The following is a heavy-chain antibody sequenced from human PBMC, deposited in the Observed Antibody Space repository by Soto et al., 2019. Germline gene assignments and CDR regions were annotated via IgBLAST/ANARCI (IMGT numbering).Heavy chain of an antibody. D-gene: IGHD6-13*01. CDR1: GYTFTSYG. Sequence: ASVKVSCKASGYTFTSYGISWVRQAPGQGLEWMGWISACNGNTNYAQKLQGRVTMTTDTSTSTAYMELRSLRSDDTAVYYCARIRKQQPVNFGRDWFDPWGQGTLVTVSS. V-gene: IGHV1-18*01. CDR2: ISACNGNT. CDR3: ARIRKQQPVNFGRDWFDP. J-gene: IGHJ5*02.